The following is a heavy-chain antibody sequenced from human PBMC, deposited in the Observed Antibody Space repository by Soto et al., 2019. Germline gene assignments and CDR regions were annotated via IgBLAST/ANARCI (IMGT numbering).Heavy chain of an antibody. Sequence: GESLKISSTGSGYSFTSYWIGWVRQMPGKGLGWRWIIYPGDSATRYPPSLQSQVIISADKSISTAYLQWSSLTASDTAMYYCAGLRYSGYDPDGYGMDVWGQGTTVTVSS. V-gene: IGHV5-51*01. J-gene: IGHJ6*02. CDR2: IYPGDSAT. CDR3: AGLRYSGYDPDGYGMDV. CDR1: GYSFTSYW. D-gene: IGHD5-12*01.